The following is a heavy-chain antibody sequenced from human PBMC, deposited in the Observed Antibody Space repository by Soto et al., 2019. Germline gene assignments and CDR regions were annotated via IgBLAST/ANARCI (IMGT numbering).Heavy chain of an antibody. CDR2: VYYTGST. Sequence: HSGPLSLTCSVSGCSISGSYWSWIRQSPGKGLEWLGYVYYTGSTNYSPSLRSRVSISVDTSKNEFSLRLSSVTAADTAVYFCARSVAVPGAHIDYWGQGTQVNSPQ. CDR1: GCSISGSY. V-gene: IGHV4-59*01. CDR3: ARSVAVPGAHIDY. J-gene: IGHJ4*02. D-gene: IGHD6-19*01.